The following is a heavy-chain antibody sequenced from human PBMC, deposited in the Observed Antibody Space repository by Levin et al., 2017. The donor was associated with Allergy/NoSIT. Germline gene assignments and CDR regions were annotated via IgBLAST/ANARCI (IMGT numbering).Heavy chain of an antibody. CDR1: GFTFSSYG. Sequence: GGSLRLSCAASGFTFSSYGMHWVRQAPGKGLEWVAVIWYDGSNKYYADSVKGRFTISRDNSKNTLYLQMNSLRAEDTAVYYCARGSGSYPLDDTFDIWGQGTMVTVSS. CDR2: IWYDGSNK. V-gene: IGHV3-33*01. D-gene: IGHD3-10*01. CDR3: ARGSGSYPLDDTFDI. J-gene: IGHJ3*02.